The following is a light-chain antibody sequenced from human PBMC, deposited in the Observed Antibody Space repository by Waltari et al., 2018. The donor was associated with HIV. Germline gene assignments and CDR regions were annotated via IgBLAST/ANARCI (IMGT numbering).Light chain of an antibody. Sequence: LLSQSPDSPSLSLLERAPIYSEARVSALYSSNDNNHLAWYQHKPGQPPKLLIYLASSRESGVPDRFSGSGSGTDFTLTISSLQAEDVAVYYCKQSYRPPRTFGQGTKVEIK. CDR1: VSALYSSNDNNH. CDR2: LAS. CDR3: KQSYRPPRT. V-gene: IGKV4-1*01. J-gene: IGKJ1*01.